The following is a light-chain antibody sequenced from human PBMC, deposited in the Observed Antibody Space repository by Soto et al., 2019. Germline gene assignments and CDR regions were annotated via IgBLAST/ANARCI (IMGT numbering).Light chain of an antibody. CDR2: EAS. J-gene: IGKJ1*01. V-gene: IGKV1-5*03. Sequence: DIQMTQSPSTLSASVGDRVTITCRASQSLSTWLAWYQQKPGKAPKLLIYEASSLGSGVPSRFSGSGSGTEFTLTISSLQPDDFATYYCQQYNSYWTFGQGTKVEIK. CDR3: QQYNSYWT. CDR1: QSLSTW.